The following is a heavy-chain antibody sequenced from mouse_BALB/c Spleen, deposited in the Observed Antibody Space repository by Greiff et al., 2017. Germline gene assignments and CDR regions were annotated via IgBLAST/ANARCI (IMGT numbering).Heavy chain of an antibody. D-gene: IGHD2-1*01. CDR2: IDPENGDT. J-gene: IGHJ4*01. CDR3: SCYGNYVDAMDY. CDR1: GFNINDYY. V-gene: IGHV14-4*02. Sequence: VQLQQSGAELVRSGASVKLSCTASGFNINDYYMHWVKQRPEQGLEWIGWIDPENGDTEYAPKFQGKATMTADTSSNTAYLQLSSLTSEDTAVYYCSCYGNYVDAMDYWGQGTSVTVSS.